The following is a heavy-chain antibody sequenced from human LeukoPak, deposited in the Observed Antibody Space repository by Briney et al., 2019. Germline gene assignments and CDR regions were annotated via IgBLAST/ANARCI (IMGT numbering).Heavy chain of an antibody. D-gene: IGHD6-19*01. V-gene: IGHV4-34*01. J-gene: IGHJ5*02. CDR1: GGSFSGYY. CDR3: ARDRDLPAVAGTNWFDP. CDR2: INHSGST. Sequence: SETLSLTCAVYGGSFSGYYWSWIRQPPGKGLEWIREINHSGSTNYNPSLKSRVTISVDTSKNQFSLKLSSVTAADTAVYYCARDRDLPAVAGTNWFDPWGQGTLVTVSS.